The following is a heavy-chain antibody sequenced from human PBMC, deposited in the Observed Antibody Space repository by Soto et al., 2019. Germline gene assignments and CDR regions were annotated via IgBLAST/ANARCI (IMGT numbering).Heavy chain of an antibody. Sequence: QVQLVQSGAEVKKPGSSVKVSCKASGGTFSSYAISWVRQAPGQGLEWMGGIIPIFGTANYAQKFQGRVTITADESTSTAYMELSSLRSEDTAVYYCARDDTPNYYDSSGPCYYGMDVWGQGTTVTVSS. CDR2: IIPIFGTA. J-gene: IGHJ6*02. CDR3: ARDDTPNYYDSSGPCYYGMDV. D-gene: IGHD3-22*01. CDR1: GGTFSSYA. V-gene: IGHV1-69*01.